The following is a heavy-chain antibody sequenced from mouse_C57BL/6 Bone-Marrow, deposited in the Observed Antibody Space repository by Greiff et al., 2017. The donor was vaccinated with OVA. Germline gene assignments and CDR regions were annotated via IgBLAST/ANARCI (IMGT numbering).Heavy chain of an antibody. J-gene: IGHJ3*01. CDR1: GYTFTDYE. CDR3: TGRAYYYGSSYTFAY. CDR2: IDPETGGT. Sequence: VKLQQSGAELVRPGASVTLSCKASGYTFTDYEMHWVKQTPVHGLEWIGAIDPETGGTAYNQKFKGKAILTADKSSSTAYMELRSLTSEDSAVYYCTGRAYYYGSSYTFAYWGQGTLVTVSA. V-gene: IGHV1-15*01. D-gene: IGHD1-1*01.